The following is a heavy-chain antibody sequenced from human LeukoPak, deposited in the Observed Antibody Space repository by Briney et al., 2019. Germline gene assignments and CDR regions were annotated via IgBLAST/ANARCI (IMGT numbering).Heavy chain of an antibody. Sequence: SETLSLTCTVSGGSISSYYWSWIRQPPGKGLEWIGYIYYSGSTNYNPSLKSRVTISVDTSKNQFSLKLTSVTAADTAVYYCARASGRGSYDYWGQGTLVTVSS. CDR2: IYYSGST. CDR1: GGSISSYY. CDR3: ARASGRGSYDY. D-gene: IGHD3-16*01. V-gene: IGHV4-59*08. J-gene: IGHJ4*02.